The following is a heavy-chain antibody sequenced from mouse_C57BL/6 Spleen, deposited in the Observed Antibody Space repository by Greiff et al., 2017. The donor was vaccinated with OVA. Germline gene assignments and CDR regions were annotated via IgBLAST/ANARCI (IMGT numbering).Heavy chain of an antibody. CDR2: IHPNSGST. CDR3: ARGDYEPTWFAY. CDR1: GYTFTSYW. V-gene: IGHV1-64*01. Sequence: QVQLQQPGAELVKPGASVKLSCKASGYTFTSYWMHWVKQRPGQGLEWIGMIHPNSGSTNYNEKFKSKATLTVDKSSSTAYMQLSSLTSDDSAVYYCARGDYEPTWFAYWGQGTLVTVSA. J-gene: IGHJ3*01. D-gene: IGHD2-4*01.